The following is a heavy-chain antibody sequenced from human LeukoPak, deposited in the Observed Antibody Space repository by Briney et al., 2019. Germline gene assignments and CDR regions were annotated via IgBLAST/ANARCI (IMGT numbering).Heavy chain of an antibody. CDR2: IYTSGST. D-gene: IGHD3-22*01. J-gene: IGHJ6*03. V-gene: IGHV4-4*07. CDR1: GGSISSYY. CDR3: ARDASGYYDSSGYYSYYYYYMDV. Sequence: PSETLSLTCTVSGGSISSYYWSWIRQPAGKGLGWIGRIYTSGSTNYNPSLKSRVTMSVDTSKNQFSLKLSSVTAADTAVYYCARDASGYYDSSGYYSYYYYYMDVWGKGTTVTVSS.